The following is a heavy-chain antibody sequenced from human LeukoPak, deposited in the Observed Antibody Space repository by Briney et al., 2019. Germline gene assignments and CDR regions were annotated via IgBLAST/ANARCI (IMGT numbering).Heavy chain of an antibody. Sequence: GRSLRLSCAASGFTFSSYAMHWVRQAPGKELEWVANMKKDGSKIFYVDSVKGRFTISRDNAKNLLYLEMNSLRVEDTAVYYCATSSRDSEYAHFDHWGQGTLVTVSS. CDR3: ATSSRDSEYAHFDH. CDR1: GFTFSSYA. CDR2: MKKDGSKI. J-gene: IGHJ4*02. D-gene: IGHD2-2*01. V-gene: IGHV3-7*01.